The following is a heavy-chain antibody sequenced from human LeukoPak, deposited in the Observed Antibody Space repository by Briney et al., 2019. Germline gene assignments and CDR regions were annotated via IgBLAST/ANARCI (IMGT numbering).Heavy chain of an antibody. Sequence: ASVKVSCKPSGYTFTGYYIHWVRQAPGQGPEWMGWINPNSGATNYAQKFQGRVAMTRDTSISTAYMELSGLTYDDAAVYHCARGTTISGSGMFDYWGQGTLVTVSS. CDR3: ARGTTISGSGMFDY. CDR1: GYTFTGYY. CDR2: INPNSGAT. V-gene: IGHV1-2*02. D-gene: IGHD1-7*01. J-gene: IGHJ4*02.